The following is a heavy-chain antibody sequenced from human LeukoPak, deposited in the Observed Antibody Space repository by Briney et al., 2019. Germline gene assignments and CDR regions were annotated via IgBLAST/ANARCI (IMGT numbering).Heavy chain of an antibody. CDR3: ARDRAYKSFDY. D-gene: IGHD3-16*01. CDR1: GFTFSSSW. Sequence: KAGGLVRPACAASGFTFSSSWMPWVRQAPGKGLEWVATIKPDGSEGSYVDSAMGRFTISRDNAKNSLFLQMISLRAEDTAVYYCARDRAYKSFDYWGQGALVTVSS. J-gene: IGHJ4*02. CDR2: IKPDGSEG. V-gene: IGHV3-7*04.